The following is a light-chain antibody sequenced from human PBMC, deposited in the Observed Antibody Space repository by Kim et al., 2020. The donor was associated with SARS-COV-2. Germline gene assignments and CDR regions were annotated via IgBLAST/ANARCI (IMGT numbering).Light chain of an antibody. CDR2: SND. CDR3: AAWDDNLKGVR. V-gene: IGLV1-44*01. J-gene: IGLJ7*01. Sequence: QSVLTQPPSASGTPGQRVTISCSGSTSNIESTAVNWYQQFPGTAAKLLIHSNDQRPSGVPDRFSGSKSGTSGSLAISGLQSEDDADYYCAAWDDNLKGVRFGGGTQLTVL. CDR1: TSNIESTA.